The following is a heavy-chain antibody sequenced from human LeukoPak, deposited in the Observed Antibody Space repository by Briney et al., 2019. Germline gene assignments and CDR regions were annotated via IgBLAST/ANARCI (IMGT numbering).Heavy chain of an antibody. CDR3: AKGSVAGRYYYYGMDV. CDR1: GFTFSSYA. CDR2: ISGSGGST. V-gene: IGHV3-23*01. J-gene: IGHJ6*02. D-gene: IGHD6-19*01. Sequence: PGGPLRLSCAASGFTFSSYAMSWVRQAPGKGLEWVSAISGSGGSTYYADSVKGRFTISRDNSKNTLYLQMNSLRAEDTAVYYCAKGSVAGRYYYYGMDVWGQGTTVTVSS.